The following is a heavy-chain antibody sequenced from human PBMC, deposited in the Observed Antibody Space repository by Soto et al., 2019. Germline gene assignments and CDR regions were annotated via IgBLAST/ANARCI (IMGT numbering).Heavy chain of an antibody. J-gene: IGHJ4*02. D-gene: IGHD3-16*01. Sequence: QVQLQESGPGLVKPSQTLSLTCTVSGGSISSGGYYWSWIRQHPGKGLEWIGYIYYSGSTYYNPSLKSRVTISVNPSKTPFSLNLSSVSAAEPAVYFCARGGWGGGDYWGQGTLVTVSS. CDR2: IYYSGST. CDR1: GGSISSGGYY. CDR3: ARGGWGGGDY. V-gene: IGHV4-31*03.